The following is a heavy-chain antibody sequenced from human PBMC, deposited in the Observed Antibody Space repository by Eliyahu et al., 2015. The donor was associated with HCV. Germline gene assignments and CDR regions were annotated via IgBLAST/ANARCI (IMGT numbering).Heavy chain of an antibody. J-gene: IGHJ4*02. CDR3: ARGVLRYFDWLLFPLDY. D-gene: IGHD3-9*01. CDR2: ISTYNGNT. V-gene: IGHV1-18*01. CDR1: GYTFTSYG. Sequence: QVQLVQSGAEVKKPGASVEVSCKASGYTFTSYGISWVRQAPGQGLEWMGWISTYNGNTNHAQKFQGRVTMTTDTSTSTAYMELRSLRSDDTAVYYCARGVLRYFDWLLFPLDYWGQGTLVTVSS.